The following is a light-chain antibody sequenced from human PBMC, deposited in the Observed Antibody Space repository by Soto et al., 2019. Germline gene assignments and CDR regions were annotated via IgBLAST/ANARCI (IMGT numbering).Light chain of an antibody. CDR2: DAS. CDR1: QSISSW. Sequence: DIQMTQSPPTLSASVGDRVTITCWASQSISSWLAWYQQKPGKAPKLLIYDASSLESGLPSRFSGSGSGTEFTPTISRLQPDDFATYSCQQYNSYWTFGHGNKVEIK. CDR3: QQYNSYWT. J-gene: IGKJ1*01. V-gene: IGKV1-5*01.